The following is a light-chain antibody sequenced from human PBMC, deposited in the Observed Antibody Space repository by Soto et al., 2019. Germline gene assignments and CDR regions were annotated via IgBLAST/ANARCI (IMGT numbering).Light chain of an antibody. CDR2: WAS. CDR3: QQYHSIPIT. Sequence: DIVMTQSPDSLAVSLGEMASINCTSSQSVLYSSANKDYIAWYQQKPGQPPKLLIYWASTRQSGVPERFSGSGSGTDFTLTITSLQAGDVAVYYCQQYHSIPITFGQGTRLEIK. V-gene: IGKV4-1*01. J-gene: IGKJ5*01. CDR1: QSVLYSSANKDY.